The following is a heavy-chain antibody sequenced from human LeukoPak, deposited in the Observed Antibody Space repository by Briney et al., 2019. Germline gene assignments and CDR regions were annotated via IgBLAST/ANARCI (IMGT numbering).Heavy chain of an antibody. CDR3: ARRTHYATWDV. J-gene: IGHJ6*04. V-gene: IGHV4-39*01. D-gene: IGHD4-17*01. CDR1: GGFIRSSTSY. Sequence: SVTLSLTCTVSGGFIRSSTSYWGWIREPQGEGLEWIGDIYYSGSTYSHPSVKRRVTIAVDTSNNQSSLKLSSVTAADTAVYYCARRTHYATWDVWGKGTTLTTPS. CDR2: IYYSGST.